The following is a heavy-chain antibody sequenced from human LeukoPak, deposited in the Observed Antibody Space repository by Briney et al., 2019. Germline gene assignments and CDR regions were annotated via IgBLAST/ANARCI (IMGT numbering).Heavy chain of an antibody. Sequence: GGSLRLSCAASGFTFSNYSMNWVRQAPGKGLEWVSSISSSSSYIYYADSVKARFTISRDNAKNSLYLQMNSLRAEDTAVYYCARDPAPFIAAAGRPYYFDYWGQGTLVTVSS. CDR1: GFTFSNYS. V-gene: IGHV3-21*01. J-gene: IGHJ4*02. CDR3: ARDPAPFIAAAGRPYYFDY. CDR2: ISSSSSYI. D-gene: IGHD6-13*01.